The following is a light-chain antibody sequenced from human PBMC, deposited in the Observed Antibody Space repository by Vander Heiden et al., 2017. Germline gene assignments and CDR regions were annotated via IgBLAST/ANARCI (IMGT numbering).Light chain of an antibody. CDR2: ENS. CDR1: SIGSYS. CDR3: GTWDTRLSAYV. V-gene: IGLV1-51*02. J-gene: IGLJ1*01. Sequence: QSVLTQPPSVSAAPGQKVTISCSGSSIGSYSVSWFQQLPGTAPTLLIFENSKRPSGIPDRFSGAKSGTSATLIITGLQTEDEADFYCGTWDTRLSAYVFGSGTKVTVL.